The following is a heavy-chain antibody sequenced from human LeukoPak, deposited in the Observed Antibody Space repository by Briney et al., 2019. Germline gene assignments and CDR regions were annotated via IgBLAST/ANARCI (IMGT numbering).Heavy chain of an antibody. CDR1: GFTFSSYS. V-gene: IGHV3-7*01. CDR2: IKQDGSEK. D-gene: IGHD6-6*01. CDR3: ARGLSGYASSLGY. Sequence: GGSLRLSCAASGFTFSSYSMNWVRQAPGKGLEWVANIKQDGSEKYYVDSVKGRFTISRDNAKNTLYLQMNSLRAEDTAVYYCARGLSGYASSLGYWGQGTLVTVSA. J-gene: IGHJ4*02.